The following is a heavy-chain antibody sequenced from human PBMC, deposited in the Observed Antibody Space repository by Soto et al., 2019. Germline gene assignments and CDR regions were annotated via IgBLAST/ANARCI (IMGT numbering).Heavy chain of an antibody. CDR3: ARDLSSSPKGNWFDP. D-gene: IGHD6-6*01. J-gene: IGHJ5*02. V-gene: IGHV1-3*01. Sequence: ASVKVSCKASGYTFTSYAMHWVRQAPGQRLEWMGWINAGNGNTKYSQKFQGRVTITRDTSASTAYMELSSLRSEDTAVHYCARDLSSSPKGNWFDPWGQGTLVTVSS. CDR1: GYTFTSYA. CDR2: INAGNGNT.